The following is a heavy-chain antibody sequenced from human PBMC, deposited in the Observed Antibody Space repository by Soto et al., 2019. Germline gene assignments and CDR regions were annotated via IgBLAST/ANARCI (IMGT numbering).Heavy chain of an antibody. V-gene: IGHV3-23*01. CDR3: ASNRRFLEWLQPNDY. CDR2: ISGSGGST. CDR1: GFTFSSYA. J-gene: IGHJ4*02. D-gene: IGHD3-3*01. Sequence: GGSLRLSCAASGFTFSSYAMSWVRQAPGKGLEWVSAISGSGGSTYYADSVKGRFTISRDNSKNTLYLQMNSLRAEDTAVYYCASNRRFLEWLQPNDYWGQGTLVTVSS.